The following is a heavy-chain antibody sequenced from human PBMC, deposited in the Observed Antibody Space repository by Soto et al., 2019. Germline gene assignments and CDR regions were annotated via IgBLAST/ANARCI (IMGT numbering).Heavy chain of an antibody. CDR3: ASWADVADEYYFHH. CDR1: GFRFSSSW. V-gene: IGHV3-7*03. J-gene: IGHJ1*01. D-gene: IGHD2-2*01. Sequence: EVQLVESGGGLVQPGGSLRLSCAGSGFRFSSSWMSWIRQAPGKGLEWVAHINQGGSQKYYVDSAKGRFTISRDNAKTSLYLQMNNLRAEDTATYYCASWADVADEYYFHHWGQGTLVTVSS. CDR2: INQGGSQK.